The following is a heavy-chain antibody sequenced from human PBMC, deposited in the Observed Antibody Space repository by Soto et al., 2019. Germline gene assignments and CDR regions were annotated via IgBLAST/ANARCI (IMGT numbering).Heavy chain of an antibody. J-gene: IGHJ5*02. CDR3: ARAGIVGATLPLNWFDP. Sequence: QVQLVQSGAEVKKPGSSVKVSCKASGGTFSSYAISWVRQAPGQGLEWMGGIIPIFGTANYAQKFQGRVTITADESTSRAYMEVSGLRSEDTAVYYCARAGIVGATLPLNWFDPWGQGTLVTVSS. V-gene: IGHV1-69*01. CDR2: IIPIFGTA. D-gene: IGHD1-26*01. CDR1: GGTFSSYA.